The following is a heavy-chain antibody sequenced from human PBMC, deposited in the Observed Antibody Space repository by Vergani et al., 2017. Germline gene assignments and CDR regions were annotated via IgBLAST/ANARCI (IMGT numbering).Heavy chain of an antibody. Sequence: EVQLVQSGAEVKKPGESLRLSCKGSGYSFTSYWISWVRQMPGKGLEWMGRIDPSDSYTNYSPSFQGHVTISADKSISTAYLQWSSLKASDTAMYNCARHEIVATIPYYYGMDVWGQGTTVTVSS. V-gene: IGHV5-10-1*01. D-gene: IGHD5-12*01. CDR1: GYSFTSYW. CDR3: ARHEIVATIPYYYGMDV. J-gene: IGHJ6*02. CDR2: IDPSDSYT.